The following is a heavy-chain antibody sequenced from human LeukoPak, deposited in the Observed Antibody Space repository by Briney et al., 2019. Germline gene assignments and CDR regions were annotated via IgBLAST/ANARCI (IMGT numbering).Heavy chain of an antibody. V-gene: IGHV3-11*01. CDR3: ARAAGQLWSPNYYYYGMDV. Sequence: PGGSLRLSCAASGFTFSDYYMSWIRQAPGKGLEWVSYISSSGSTIYYADSVKGRFTISRDNAKNSLYLQMNSLRAEDTAVYYCARAAGQLWSPNYYYYGMDVWGQGTTVTVSS. D-gene: IGHD5-18*01. CDR1: GFTFSDYY. J-gene: IGHJ6*02. CDR2: ISSSGSTI.